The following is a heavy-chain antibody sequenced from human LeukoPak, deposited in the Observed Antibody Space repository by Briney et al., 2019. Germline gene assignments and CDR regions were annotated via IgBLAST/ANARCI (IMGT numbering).Heavy chain of an antibody. Sequence: GGSLRLSCAASGFTFSDYYMSWIRQAPGKGLEWVSYISSSGSTIYYADSVKGRFTISRDNAKNSLYLRMNSLRAEDTAVYYCARLAAADNWFDPWGQGTLVTVSS. J-gene: IGHJ5*02. CDR3: ARLAAADNWFDP. CDR2: ISSSGSTI. CDR1: GFTFSDYY. V-gene: IGHV3-11*04. D-gene: IGHD6-13*01.